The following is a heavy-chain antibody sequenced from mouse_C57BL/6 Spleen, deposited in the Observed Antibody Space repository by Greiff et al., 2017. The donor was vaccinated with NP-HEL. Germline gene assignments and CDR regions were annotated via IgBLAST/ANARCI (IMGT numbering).Heavy chain of an antibody. CDR3: ARSPVDFITTVVATDYFDY. J-gene: IGHJ2*01. CDR2: INPNNGGT. CDR1: GYTFTDYY. V-gene: IGHV1-26*01. D-gene: IGHD1-1*01. Sequence: EVQLQQSGPELVKPGASVKISCKASGYTFTDYYMNWVKQSHGKSLEWIGDINPNNGGTSYNQKFKGKATLTVDKSSSTAYMELRSLTSEDSAVYYCARSPVDFITTVVATDYFDYWGQGTTLTVSS.